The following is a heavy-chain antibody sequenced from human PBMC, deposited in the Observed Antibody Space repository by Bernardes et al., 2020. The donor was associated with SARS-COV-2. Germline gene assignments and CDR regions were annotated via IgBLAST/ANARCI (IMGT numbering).Heavy chain of an antibody. J-gene: IGHJ4*02. V-gene: IGHV1-2*06. CDR3: ARGYGYNWNDVDY. Sequence: ASMKVSCKASGYTFTGYYMHWVRQAPGQGLEWMGRINPNSGGTNYAQKFQGRVTMTRDTSISTAYMELSRLRSDDTAVYYCARGYGYNWNDVDYWGQGTLVTVSS. D-gene: IGHD1-1*01. CDR1: GYTFTGYY. CDR2: INPNSGGT.